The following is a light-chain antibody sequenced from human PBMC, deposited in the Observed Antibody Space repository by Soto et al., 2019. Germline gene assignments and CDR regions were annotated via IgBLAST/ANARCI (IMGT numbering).Light chain of an antibody. Sequence: DIQEAQSTSSLSACLGDTANISCRSRQGISNYLAWYQQKPGKVPKLLIYAASTLQAGVPSRFSGSGSGTDFTLTISSLQPEDVATYYCQKYNSAPGTFGQGTKVDIK. CDR1: QGISNY. CDR3: QKYNSAPGT. CDR2: AAS. J-gene: IGKJ1*01. V-gene: IGKV1-27*01.